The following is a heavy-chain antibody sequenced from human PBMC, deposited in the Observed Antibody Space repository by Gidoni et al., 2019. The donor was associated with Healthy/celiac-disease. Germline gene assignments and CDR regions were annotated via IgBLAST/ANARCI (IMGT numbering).Heavy chain of an antibody. CDR1: GFNFSSYA. D-gene: IGHD3-3*01. CDR2: ISGSGGST. J-gene: IGHJ4*02. Sequence: EVQLLEAGGGLVQPGGSLRLSCAAPGFNFSSYAMGWVRQAPGKGLEWVSAISGSGGSTYYADSVKGRFTIARDNSKNTLYLQMNSLRAEDTAVYYCAKFWSGYYCAPQDYWGQGTLVTVSS. CDR3: AKFWSGYYCAPQDY. V-gene: IGHV3-23*01.